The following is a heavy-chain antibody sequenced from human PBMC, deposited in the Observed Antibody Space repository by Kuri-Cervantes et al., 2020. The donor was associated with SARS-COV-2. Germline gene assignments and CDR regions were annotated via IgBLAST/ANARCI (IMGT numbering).Heavy chain of an antibody. CDR2: INPNSCVT. CDR3: ARDARNDDFFNA. V-gene: IGHV1-2*02. CDR1: GYTFTDYN. D-gene: IGHD1-1*01. J-gene: IGHJ4*02. Sequence: AAVKLSSKASGYTFTDYNLHWVRQAPGQGPEWMGWINPNSCVTSHAPRFQDRVTMTRDTAIDTLYMYLSGLRSDDTAVYYRARDARNDDFFNAWGQGTLVTVSS.